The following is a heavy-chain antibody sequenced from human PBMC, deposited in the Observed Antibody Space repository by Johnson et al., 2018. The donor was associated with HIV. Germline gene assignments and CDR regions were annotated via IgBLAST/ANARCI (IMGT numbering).Heavy chain of an antibody. CDR3: AKERRAPRAFDI. J-gene: IGHJ3*02. CDR1: GFTFSSYW. CDR2: INNDGRST. V-gene: IGHV3-74*01. D-gene: IGHD1-26*01. Sequence: VQLVESGGGLVQPGGSLRLSCAASGFTFSSYWMHWVRHAPGKGLVWVSRINNDGRSTTYADSVKGRFTISRDNAKNTLYLQMNSLRPEDTAVYYCAKERRAPRAFDIWGQGTMVTVSS.